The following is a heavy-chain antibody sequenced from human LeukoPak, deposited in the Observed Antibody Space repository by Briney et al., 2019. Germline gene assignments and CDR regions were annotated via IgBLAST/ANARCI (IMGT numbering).Heavy chain of an antibody. D-gene: IGHD2-15*01. CDR2: IRYDGSNK. V-gene: IGHV3-30*02. CDR3: ARDFPGYCSGGSCYITYYFDY. Sequence: GGSLRLSCAASGFTFSSYGMHWVRQAPGKGLEWVAFIRYDGSNKYYADSVKGRFTISRDNSKNTLYLQMNSLRPEDTAVYYCARDFPGYCSGGSCYITYYFDYWGQGTLVTVSS. CDR1: GFTFSSYG. J-gene: IGHJ4*02.